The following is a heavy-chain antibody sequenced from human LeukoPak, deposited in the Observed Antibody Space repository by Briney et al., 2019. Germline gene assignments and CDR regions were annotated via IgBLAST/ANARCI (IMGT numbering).Heavy chain of an antibody. CDR2: ISISGSKT. CDR1: EFDFSSHA. CDR3: ANEIRPNDY. D-gene: IGHD4-17*01. Sequence: GGSLRLSCAASEFDFSSHAMTWVRQAPGKGLEWVSAISISGSKTHYADSVKGRFTISRDNSKNTLYLQMNSLRAEDTAVYYCANEIRPNDYWGQGTQVTVSS. V-gene: IGHV3-23*01. J-gene: IGHJ4*02.